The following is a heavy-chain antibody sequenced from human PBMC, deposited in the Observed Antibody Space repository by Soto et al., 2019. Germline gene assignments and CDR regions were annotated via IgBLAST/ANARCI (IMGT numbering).Heavy chain of an antibody. J-gene: IGHJ6*03. CDR2: INDSGNI. CDR1: GGSFSGYQ. V-gene: IGHV4-34*01. Sequence: QVQLQQWGAGLLKPSETLSLTCAVYGGSFSGYQWSWIRQTPGKGLEWIGEINDSGNINYNPSLKSPATILVDTAKKQSSLKLSSVTAADTAVYYCARGLILWFGELSRRGGYYYYMDVWGTGTTVTVSS. CDR3: ARGLILWFGELSRRGGYYYYMDV. D-gene: IGHD3-10*01.